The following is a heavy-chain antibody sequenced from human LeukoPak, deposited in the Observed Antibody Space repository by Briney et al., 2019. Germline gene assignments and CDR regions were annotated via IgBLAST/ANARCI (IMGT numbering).Heavy chain of an antibody. Sequence: SETLSLTCTVSGGSISSYYWSWIRQPPGKGLEWIGYIYYSGSSYYNPSLKSRVTMSVDTSKSQFSLKLTSVTAADTAVYYCAGADRHDYGEDYWGQGTLVTVSS. CDR2: IYYSGSS. V-gene: IGHV4-59*01. D-gene: IGHD4-17*01. J-gene: IGHJ4*02. CDR3: AGADRHDYGEDY. CDR1: GGSISSYY.